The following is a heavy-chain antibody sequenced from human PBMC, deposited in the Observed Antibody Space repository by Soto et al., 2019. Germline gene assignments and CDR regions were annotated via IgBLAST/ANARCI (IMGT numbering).Heavy chain of an antibody. CDR3: ARLGDYYQAFDY. J-gene: IGHJ4*02. D-gene: IGHD3-22*01. Sequence: SETLSLTCTVSGASINNYYWSWLRQPPGKKLEWIGYVYNSGTTNYNPSFESRVTISADTSKNQFSLKLRSVTAADTAVYYCARLGDYYQAFDYWGQGALVTVSS. CDR2: VYNSGTT. V-gene: IGHV4-59*08. CDR1: GASINNYY.